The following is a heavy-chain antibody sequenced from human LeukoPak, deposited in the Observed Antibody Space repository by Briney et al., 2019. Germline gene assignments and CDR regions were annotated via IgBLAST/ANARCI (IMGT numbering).Heavy chain of an antibody. CDR1: GGSISSGGYY. V-gene: IGHV4-30-2*01. CDR2: IYHSGST. Sequence: PSETLSLTCTVSGGSISSGGYYWSWIRQPPGKGLEWIGYIYHSGSTYYNPSLKSRVTISVDRSKNQFSLKLSSVTAADTAVYYCARAPEAPRYCYMDVWGKGTTVTVSS. CDR3: ARAPEAPRYCYMDV. J-gene: IGHJ6*03.